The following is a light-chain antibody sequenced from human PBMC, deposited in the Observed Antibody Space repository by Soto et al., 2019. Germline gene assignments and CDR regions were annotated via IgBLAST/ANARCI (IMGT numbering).Light chain of an antibody. Sequence: ESVLTQSPGTLSLSPGERATLSCRASQSVSSNYLAWYQQKPGQAPRLLIYGASTRATGIPDRFSGSGSGTDFTLTISRLEPDDSALYYCQQYGSSPTWTFGQGTNVEIK. V-gene: IGKV3-20*01. J-gene: IGKJ1*01. CDR1: QSVSSNY. CDR3: QQYGSSPTWT. CDR2: GAS.